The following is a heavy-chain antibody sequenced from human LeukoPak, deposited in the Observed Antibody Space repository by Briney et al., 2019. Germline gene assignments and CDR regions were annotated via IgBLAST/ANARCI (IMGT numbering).Heavy chain of an antibody. J-gene: IGHJ4*02. V-gene: IGHV4-59*01. CDR1: GGSISGGY. CDR3: ARDRGRNGGFDY. Sequence: SETLPLTCTVSGGSISGGYWSWIRQPPGKGLEWVGYIYYSGSTNYNPSLKSRVTISVDTSKNHFSLKLSSVTAADTAVYYCARDRGRNGGFDYWGQGTLVTVFS. D-gene: IGHD3-16*01. CDR2: IYYSGST.